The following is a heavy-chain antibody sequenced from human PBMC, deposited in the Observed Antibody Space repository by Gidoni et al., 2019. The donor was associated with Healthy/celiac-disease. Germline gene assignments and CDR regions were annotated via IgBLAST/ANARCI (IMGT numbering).Heavy chain of an antibody. V-gene: IGHV4-4*02. J-gene: IGHJ6*02. Sequence: STNYNPSLKSRVTISVDKSKNQFSLKLSSVTAADTAVYYCARVPLGYEHYYYYGMDVWGQGTTVTVSS. CDR2: ST. CDR3: ARVPLGYEHYYYYGMDV. D-gene: IGHD2-8*01.